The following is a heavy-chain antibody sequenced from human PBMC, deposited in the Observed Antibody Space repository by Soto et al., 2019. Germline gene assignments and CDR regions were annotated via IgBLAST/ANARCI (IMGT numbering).Heavy chain of an antibody. J-gene: IGHJ6*02. V-gene: IGHV6-1*01. CDR1: GDSVSSNSAA. Sequence: SQTLSLTFAISGDSVSSNSAAWNWIRQSPSRGLEWLGRTYYRSKWYNDYAVSVKSRITINPGTSKNQFSLQLNSVTPEDTAVYYCARESLGSGWYPYYYYGMDVWGAGPTDTV. CDR2: TYYRSKWYN. D-gene: IGHD6-19*01. CDR3: ARESLGSGWYPYYYYGMDV.